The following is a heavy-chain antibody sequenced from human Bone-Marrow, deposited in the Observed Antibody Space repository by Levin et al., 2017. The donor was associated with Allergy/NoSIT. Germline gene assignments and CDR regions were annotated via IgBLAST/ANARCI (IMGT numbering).Heavy chain of an antibody. CDR2: INGDGSNT. J-gene: IGHJ4*02. CDR3: VGSNYASGSPY. Sequence: GESLKISCAASGFTFTSYWMHWVRQAPGKGLVWVSRINGDGSNTKYADSVKGRFTISRDNAKNTLYLQMNSLRAEDTAVYYCVGSNYASGSPYWGQGTLVTVSS. D-gene: IGHD3-10*01. CDR1: GFTFTSYW. V-gene: IGHV3-74*01.